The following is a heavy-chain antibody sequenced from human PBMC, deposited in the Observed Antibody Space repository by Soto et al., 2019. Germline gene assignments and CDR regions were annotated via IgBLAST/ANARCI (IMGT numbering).Heavy chain of an antibody. J-gene: IGHJ4*02. CDR2: IYYSGST. Sequence: PSEALSLTWTVSGGSINRYYWSWIRQPPGKGLEWIGYIYYSGSTNYNPSLKSRVTISVDTSKNQFSLTLSSVTAADTAVYYCAREGGYCTSSSCYGYFDSWGQGTLVTVSS. D-gene: IGHD2-2*01. CDR3: AREGGYCTSSSCYGYFDS. CDR1: GGSINRYY. V-gene: IGHV4-59*01.